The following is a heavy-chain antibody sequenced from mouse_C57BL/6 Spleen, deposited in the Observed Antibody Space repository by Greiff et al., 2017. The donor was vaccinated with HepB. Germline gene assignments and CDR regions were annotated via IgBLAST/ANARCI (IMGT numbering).Heavy chain of an antibody. J-gene: IGHJ4*01. Sequence: QVQLQQSGAELMKPGASVKLSCKATGYTFTGYWIEWVKQRPGHGLEWIGEILPGSGSTNYNEKFKGKATFTADTSSNTAYMQLSRLTTEDSAIYYCARSGITTVVATRYFDYWGQGTSVTVSS. V-gene: IGHV1-9*01. D-gene: IGHD1-1*01. CDR3: ARSGITTVVATRYFDY. CDR1: GYTFTGYW. CDR2: ILPGSGST.